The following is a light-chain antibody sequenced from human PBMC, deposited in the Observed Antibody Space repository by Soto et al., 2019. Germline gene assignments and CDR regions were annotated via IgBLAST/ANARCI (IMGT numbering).Light chain of an antibody. CDR1: SSDVGGYNY. CDR3: SSYTSSSTLV. J-gene: IGLJ2*01. V-gene: IGLV2-14*01. CDR2: EVS. Sequence: QSVLTQPASVSGSPGQSITISCTGTSSDVGGYNYVSWYQQHPGKAPKLMIYEVSNRPSGVSNRFSGSKSGNTASLIISGRQAEDEAAYYCSSYTSSSTLVFGGGTKLTVL.